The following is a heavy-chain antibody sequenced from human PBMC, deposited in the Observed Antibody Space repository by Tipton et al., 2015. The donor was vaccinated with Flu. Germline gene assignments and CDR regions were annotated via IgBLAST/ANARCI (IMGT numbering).Heavy chain of an antibody. V-gene: IGHV3-9*01. CDR1: GFTFDDYA. J-gene: IGHJ3*02. Sequence: SLRLSCAASGFTFDDYAMHWVRQAPGKGLEWVSGISWNSGSIGYADSVKGRFTISRDNAKNSLYLQMNSLRAEDTALYYCAKALKSSIMADAFDIWGQGTMVTVSS. CDR2: ISWNSGSI. D-gene: IGHD6-13*01. CDR3: AKALKSSIMADAFDI.